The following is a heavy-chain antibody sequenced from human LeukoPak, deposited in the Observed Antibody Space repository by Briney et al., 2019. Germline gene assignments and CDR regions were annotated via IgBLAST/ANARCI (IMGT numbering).Heavy chain of an antibody. CDR1: GSTFDNYA. V-gene: IGHV3-23*01. CDR3: AKDRWEITIGDDFGF. D-gene: IGHD3-3*01. J-gene: IGHJ3*01. CDR2: IGISAGST. Sequence: GGSLRLSCEASGSTFDNYAMSWVRQAPGKGLEWVSTIGISAGSTYYADAVKGRFTISRDNSKKTVILQMNRLRVEDTAVYYWAKDRWEITIGDDFGFWGQGTKVAVSS.